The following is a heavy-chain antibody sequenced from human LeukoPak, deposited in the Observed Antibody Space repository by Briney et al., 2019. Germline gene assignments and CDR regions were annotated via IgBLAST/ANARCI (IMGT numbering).Heavy chain of an antibody. CDR1: GYTFSSYG. D-gene: IGHD1-26*01. J-gene: IGHJ4*02. Sequence: ASVKVSCKASGYTFSSYGISWVRQAPGQGLEWMGWISAYNGNTNYRQKLQGRVTMTRDTSTSTVYMELSSLRIEDTAVYYCSRDLGGSYNDYWGQGTMVTVSS. CDR2: ISAYNGNT. V-gene: IGHV1-18*01. CDR3: SRDLGGSYNDY.